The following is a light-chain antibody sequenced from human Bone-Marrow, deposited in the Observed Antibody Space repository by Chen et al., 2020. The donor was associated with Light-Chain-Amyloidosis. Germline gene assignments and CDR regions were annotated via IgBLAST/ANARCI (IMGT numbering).Light chain of an antibody. CDR3: QVWDRSSDRPV. CDR1: NIGSTS. J-gene: IGLJ3*02. Sequence: SSVLTPPSSLSLAPGQTAPLACGGNNIGSTSVHWYQQTPGQAPLLVVYDDGDRPSGIPERLSGSNSGNTATLTISRVEAGDEADYYCQVWDRSSDRPVFGGGTKLTVL. V-gene: IGLV3-21*02. CDR2: DDG.